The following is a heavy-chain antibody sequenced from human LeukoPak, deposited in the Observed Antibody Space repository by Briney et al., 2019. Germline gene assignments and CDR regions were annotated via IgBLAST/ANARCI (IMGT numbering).Heavy chain of an antibody. CDR3: AKDREEGSGSYYYFDY. CDR2: ISYDGSNK. CDR1: GFTFSSYG. J-gene: IGHJ4*02. Sequence: SGGSLRLSCAASGFTFSSYGMHWVRQAPGKGLEWVAVISYDGSNKYYADSVKGRFTISRDNSKNTLYLQMNSLRAEDTAVYYCAKDREEGSGSYYYFDYWGQGTLVTVSS. V-gene: IGHV3-30*18. D-gene: IGHD3-10*01.